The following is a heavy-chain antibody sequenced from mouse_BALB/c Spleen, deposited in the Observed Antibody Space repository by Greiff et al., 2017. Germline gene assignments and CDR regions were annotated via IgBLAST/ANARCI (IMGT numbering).Heavy chain of an antibody. Sequence: QVHVKQSGAELAKPGASVKMSCKASGYTFTSYWMHWVKQRPGQGLEWIGYINPSTGYTEYNQKFKDKATLTADKSSSTAYMQLSSLTSEDSAVYYCARKEYYGGFDYWGQGTTLTVSS. V-gene: IGHV1-7*01. D-gene: IGHD1-1*01. CDR2: INPSTGYT. CDR3: ARKEYYGGFDY. J-gene: IGHJ2*01. CDR1: GYTFTSYW.